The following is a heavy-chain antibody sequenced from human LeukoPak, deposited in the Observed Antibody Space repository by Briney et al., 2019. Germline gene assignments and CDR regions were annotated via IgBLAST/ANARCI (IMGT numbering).Heavy chain of an antibody. V-gene: IGHV4-34*10. CDR3: AKWHEKLLAFDS. J-gene: IGHJ4*02. D-gene: IGHD1-7*01. Sequence: SETLSLTCAVYGGSFSGYYWSWIRQPPGKGLEWIGSIYYSGSTYYNPSLKSRVTLSVDTSKSEFSLRLNSVTAADTAVYYCAKWHEKLLAFDSWGQGTLVTVSS. CDR2: IYYSGST. CDR1: GGSFSGYY.